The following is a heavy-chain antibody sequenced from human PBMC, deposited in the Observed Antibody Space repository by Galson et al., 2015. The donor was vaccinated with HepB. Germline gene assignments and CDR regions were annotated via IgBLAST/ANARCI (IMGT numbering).Heavy chain of an antibody. CDR2: INHSGST. J-gene: IGHJ3*02. V-gene: IGHV4-34*01. Sequence: ETLSLTCAVYGGSFSGYYWSWIRQPPGKGLEWIGEINHSGSTNYNPSLQSRVTASVDMSKNQFSLTLASVTAADTAVYYCARRLGSGSSRWEDVFDIWGQGTLVTVSS. CDR1: GGSFSGYY. CDR3: ARRLGSGSSRWEDVFDI. D-gene: IGHD6-13*01.